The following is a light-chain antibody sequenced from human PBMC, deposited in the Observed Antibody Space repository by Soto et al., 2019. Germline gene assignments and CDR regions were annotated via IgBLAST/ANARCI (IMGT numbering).Light chain of an antibody. J-gene: IGKJ5*01. V-gene: IGKV3-15*01. CDR3: QQYHNWPPIT. Sequence: EIVMTQSPDTLFLSLGDGATLSCRGSQSVSSHLAWYQHRPRQAPRLLIYGASTRASGIPATFSGSGSETDFTPTISSLQSEDSAVYYCQQYHNWPPITCGQGTRLEIK. CDR1: QSVSSH. CDR2: GAS.